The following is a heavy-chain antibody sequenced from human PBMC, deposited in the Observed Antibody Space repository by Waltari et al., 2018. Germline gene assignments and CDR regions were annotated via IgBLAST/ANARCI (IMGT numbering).Heavy chain of an antibody. Sequence: QVQLVQSGAEVKKPGSSVKVSCKASGGTFSSYAISWVRQAPGQGLEWMGGTIPIPGIANSAPKFQSRVTITADKCTSTAYMELSSLRSEDTAGYYGARPRSVETATNPIDDWGQGTLVTVSS. CDR2: TIPIPGIA. CDR3: ARPRSVETATNPIDD. V-gene: IGHV1-69*10. J-gene: IGHJ4*02. CDR1: GGTFSSYA. D-gene: IGHD6-25*01.